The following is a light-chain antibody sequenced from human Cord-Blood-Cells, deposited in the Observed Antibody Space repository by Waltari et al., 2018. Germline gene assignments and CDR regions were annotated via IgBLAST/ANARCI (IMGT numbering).Light chain of an antibody. J-gene: IGLJ1*01. CDR1: SSTLGSNT. Sequence: QSVLTQPPSASATPGQRVTISCSGGSSTLGSNTVNWYQQLPGTAPKLLIYSNNQRPSGVPDRFSGSKSGTSASLAISGLQSEDEADYYCAAWDDSLNGYVFGTGTKVTVL. CDR3: AAWDDSLNGYV. CDR2: SNN. V-gene: IGLV1-44*01.